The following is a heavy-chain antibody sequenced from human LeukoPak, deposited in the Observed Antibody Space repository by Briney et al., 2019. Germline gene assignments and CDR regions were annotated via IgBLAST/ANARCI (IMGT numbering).Heavy chain of an antibody. CDR2: INPNSGDT. D-gene: IGHD5-12*01. J-gene: IGHJ6*03. CDR1: GYTFTSNY. CDR3: ARLYSGYGNDYYYKDV. Sequence: GASVKVSCKAFGYTFTSNYIHWVRQAPGQGLEWMGRINPNSGDTNYAQKFQGRVTMTRDTSISTAYMELSRLRSDDTAVYYCARLYSGYGNDYYYKDVWGKGTTVTVSS. V-gene: IGHV1-2*02.